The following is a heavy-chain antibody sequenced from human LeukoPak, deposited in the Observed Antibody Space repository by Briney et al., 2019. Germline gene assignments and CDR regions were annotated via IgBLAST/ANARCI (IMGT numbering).Heavy chain of an antibody. D-gene: IGHD2-2*01. Sequence: ASVTVSCKASGYTFTTYAIHWVRQAPGQGLQWMGWISVGDGNTKYSQKFQGRVTLTRDTSASTAYMELTSLISEDTAVYYCARGYSGVVPVAHPDFWGQGTPVTVSS. CDR2: ISVGDGNT. CDR3: ARGYSGVVPVAHPDF. CDR1: GYTFTTYA. V-gene: IGHV1-3*01. J-gene: IGHJ4*02.